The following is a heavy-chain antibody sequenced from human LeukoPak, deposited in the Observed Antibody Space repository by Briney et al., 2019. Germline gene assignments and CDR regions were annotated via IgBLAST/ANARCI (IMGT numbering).Heavy chain of an antibody. CDR2: IYYSGST. Sequence: GSLRLSCAASGFTFSSYSMNWVRQPPGKGLEWIGSIYYSGSTYYNPSLKSRVTISVDTSKNQFSLKLSSVTAADTAVYYCARGGGFLEWFYIIWGQGTLVTVSS. V-gene: IGHV4-39*07. J-gene: IGHJ4*02. CDR1: GFTFSSYS. CDR3: ARGGGFLEWFYII. D-gene: IGHD3-3*01.